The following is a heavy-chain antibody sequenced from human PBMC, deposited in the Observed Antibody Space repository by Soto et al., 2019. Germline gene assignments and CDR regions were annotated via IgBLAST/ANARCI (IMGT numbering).Heavy chain of an antibody. J-gene: IGHJ6*02. CDR2: INYSGTT. CDR1: GGSISSSSFF. Sequence: PSETLSLTCTVSGGSISSSSFFWTWVRQSPGKGLAWIGSINYSGTTYYTSSLRSRVIISVDTSKNQFSLKLSSVTAADTAVYYCARAERNYYGSGSYYDYYYGMDVWGQGTTVT. V-gene: IGHV4-39*07. CDR3: ARAERNYYGSGSYYDYYYGMDV. D-gene: IGHD3-10*01.